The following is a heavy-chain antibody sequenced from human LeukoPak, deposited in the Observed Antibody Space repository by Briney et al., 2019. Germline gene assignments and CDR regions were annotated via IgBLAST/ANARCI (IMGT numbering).Heavy chain of an antibody. Sequence: GGSLRLSCAASGFTFSSYAMSWVRQAPGKGLEWVSSISSSSSYIYYADSVKGRFTISRDNAKNSLYLQMNSLRAEDTAVYYCAREVGEAFDIWGQGTMVTVSS. J-gene: IGHJ3*02. D-gene: IGHD3-10*01. CDR3: AREVGEAFDI. CDR1: GFTFSSYA. V-gene: IGHV3-21*01. CDR2: ISSSSSYI.